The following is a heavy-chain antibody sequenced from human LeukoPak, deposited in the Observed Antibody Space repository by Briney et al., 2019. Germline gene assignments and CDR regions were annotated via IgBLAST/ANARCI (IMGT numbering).Heavy chain of an antibody. CDR3: ARGADFWSGYRTYYMDV. Sequence: SETLSLTCAVSGYSISSGYYWGWIRQPPGKGLEWIGYIYYSGSTYYNPSLKSRVTISVDTSKNQFSLKLSSVTAADTAVYYCARGADFWSGYRTYYMDVWGKGTTVTVSS. D-gene: IGHD3-3*01. CDR2: IYYSGST. V-gene: IGHV4-38-2*01. CDR1: GYSISSGYY. J-gene: IGHJ6*03.